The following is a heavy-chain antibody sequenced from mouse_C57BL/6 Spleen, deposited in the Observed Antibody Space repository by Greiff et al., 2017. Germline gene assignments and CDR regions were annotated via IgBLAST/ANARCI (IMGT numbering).Heavy chain of an antibody. J-gene: IGHJ4*01. V-gene: IGHV1-64*01. CDR1: GYTFTSYW. CDR3: ARYGTDYAMDY. CDR2: IHPNSGST. Sequence: QVHVKQSGAELVKPGASVKLSCKASGYTFTSYWMHWVKQRPGQGLEWIGMIHPNSGSTNYNEKFKSKATLTVDKSSSTAYMQLSSLTSEDSAVYYCARYGTDYAMDYWGQGTSVTVSS. D-gene: IGHD1-1*01.